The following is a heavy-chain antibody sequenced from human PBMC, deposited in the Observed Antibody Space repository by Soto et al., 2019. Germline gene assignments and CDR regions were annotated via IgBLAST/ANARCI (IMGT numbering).Heavy chain of an antibody. CDR3: ARDLLPQPDQIPRIAVAYDGY. CDR1: GGTFSSYT. J-gene: IGHJ4*02. Sequence: QVQLVQSGAEVKKPGSSVKVSCKASGGTFSSYTISWVRQAPGQGLEWMGRIIPILGIANYAQKFQGRVTITADKSTSTAYMELSSLRSEDTAVYYCARDLLPQPDQIPRIAVAYDGYWGQGTLVTVSS. V-gene: IGHV1-69*08. CDR2: IIPILGIA. D-gene: IGHD6-19*01.